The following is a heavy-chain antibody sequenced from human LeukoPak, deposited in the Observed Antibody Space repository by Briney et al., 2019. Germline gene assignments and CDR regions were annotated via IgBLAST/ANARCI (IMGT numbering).Heavy chain of an antibody. V-gene: IGHV4-59*12. D-gene: IGHD3-22*01. CDR1: GGSISNYY. Sequence: PSETLSLTCTVSGGSISNYYWSWIRQPPGKGLEWIGYVYYTGSTNYNPSLNSRVTISVDTSKNQFSLKLSSVTAADTAVYYCASSGTYDSSGYYGFDYWGQGTLVTVSS. CDR3: ASSGTYDSSGYYGFDY. J-gene: IGHJ4*02. CDR2: VYYTGST.